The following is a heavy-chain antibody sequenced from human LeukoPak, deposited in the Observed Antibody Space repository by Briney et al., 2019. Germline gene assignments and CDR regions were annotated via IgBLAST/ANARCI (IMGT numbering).Heavy chain of an antibody. CDR2: INHSGST. V-gene: IGHV4-34*01. J-gene: IGHJ4*02. Sequence: SETLSLTCAVYGGSFSGYYWSWIRQPPGKGLEWIGEINHSGSTNYNPSLKSRVTISVDTSKNQFSLKLSSVTAADTAVHYYAREKAYYDFWSGFEWGQGTLVTVSS. D-gene: IGHD3-3*01. CDR1: GGSFSGYY. CDR3: AREKAYYDFWSGFE.